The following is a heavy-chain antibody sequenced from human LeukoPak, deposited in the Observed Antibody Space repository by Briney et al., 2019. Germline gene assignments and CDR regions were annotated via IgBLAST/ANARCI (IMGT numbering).Heavy chain of an antibody. J-gene: IGHJ4*02. CDR2: ISAYNGNT. V-gene: IGHV1-18*01. CDR3: ARVSGRNYDSSGYAPDRSDY. CDR1: GYTFTSYG. D-gene: IGHD3-22*01. Sequence: ASVKVSCKASGYTFTSYGISWVRQAPGQGLEWMGWISAYNGNTNYAQKFQGRVTITADKSTSTAYMELSSLRSEDTAVYYCARVSGRNYDSSGYAPDRSDYWGQGTLVTVSS.